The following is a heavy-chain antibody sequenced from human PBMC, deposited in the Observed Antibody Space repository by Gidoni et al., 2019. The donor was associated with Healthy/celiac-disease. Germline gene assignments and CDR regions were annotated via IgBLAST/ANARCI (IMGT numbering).Heavy chain of an antibody. J-gene: IGHJ4*02. CDR1: GFTVSSNY. V-gene: IGHV3-66*01. Sequence: EVQLVASGGGLVQPGGSLILSCAASGFTVSSNYMSGLRPAPGKGLEWVAVIYSGGSTHYADSGKGRFTISRDNAKNTLYFQTNSLRAEDTAVYYCARDLGGWRNYWGQGTLVTVSS. CDR3: ARDLGGWRNY. D-gene: IGHD3-10*01. CDR2: IYSGGST.